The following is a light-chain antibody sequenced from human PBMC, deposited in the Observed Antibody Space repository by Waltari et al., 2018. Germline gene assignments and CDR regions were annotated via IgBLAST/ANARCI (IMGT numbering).Light chain of an antibody. CDR1: QSLCYNFNNKNY. CDR3: QQYASTPRWT. J-gene: IGKJ1*01. CDR2: WAT. V-gene: IGKV4-1*01. Sequence: DIVMTQSPRSLVLSLGERAAIRCKSSQSLCYNFNNKNYLAWYQQKPVQPPTLLIYWATTRESWVPARFSGSGSGAEFTRTINSLQAEDVAEYFCQQYASTPRWTFGQGTKVEI.